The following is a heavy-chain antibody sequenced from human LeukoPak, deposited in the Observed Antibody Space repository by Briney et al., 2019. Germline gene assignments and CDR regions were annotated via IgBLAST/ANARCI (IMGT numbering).Heavy chain of an antibody. D-gene: IGHD2-2*01. V-gene: IGHV3-33*05. CDR1: GFILSSDD. CDR3: ARESEGGTGTSCPDY. CDR2: IQSNGRNK. Sequence: GGSLRLSCAASGFILSSDDMHWVRQAPGKGLEWVAGIQSNGRNKYYVDSVKGRFAISRDNSKSTLYLQVNSLRVEDTALYYCARESEGGTGTSCPDYWGQGTLVTVSS. J-gene: IGHJ4*02.